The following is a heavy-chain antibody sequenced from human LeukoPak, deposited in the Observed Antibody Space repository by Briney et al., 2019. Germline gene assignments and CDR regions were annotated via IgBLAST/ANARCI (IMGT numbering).Heavy chain of an antibody. CDR2: IYYSGST. Sequence: ASETLSLTCTVSGGSISSTSYYWGWIRQPPGKGLEWIGSIYYSGSTYYNPSLKSRVTISVDTSKNQFSLQVRSVTAADTAVYFCARPQGVASVWDFEYWGQGTLVTVSS. D-gene: IGHD5-12*01. CDR1: GGSISSTSYY. V-gene: IGHV4-39*01. J-gene: IGHJ4*02. CDR3: ARPQGVASVWDFEY.